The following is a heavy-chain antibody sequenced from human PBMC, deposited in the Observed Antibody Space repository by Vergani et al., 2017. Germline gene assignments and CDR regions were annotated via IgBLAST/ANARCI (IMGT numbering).Heavy chain of an antibody. Sequence: QVQLQQWGGGLLKPSETLSLTCTVSGGSISSYYWSWIRQPPGKGLEWIGYIYYSGSTNYNPSLKSRVTISVDTSKNQFSLKLSSVTAADTAVYYCARHKINWNAFGYWGQGTLVTVSS. CDR1: GGSISSYY. CDR3: ARHKINWNAFGY. V-gene: IGHV4-59*08. CDR2: IYYSGST. J-gene: IGHJ4*02. D-gene: IGHD1-1*01.